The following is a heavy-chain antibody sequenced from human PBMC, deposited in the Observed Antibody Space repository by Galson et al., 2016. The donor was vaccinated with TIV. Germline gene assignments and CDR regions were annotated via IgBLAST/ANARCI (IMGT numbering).Heavy chain of an antibody. J-gene: IGHJ2*01. CDR1: GDTFSSYA. CDR3: ARAPYGENWYFDL. D-gene: IGHD3-10*01. Sequence: SVKVSCKASGDTFSSYAISWVRQAPGQGLEWMGRIIPMLGVTNYAQNFQGRVTITADKSTSTVYMDLSNLRSDDTAVYFCARAPYGENWYFDLWGRGTLVTVSS. CDR2: IIPMLGVT. V-gene: IGHV1-69*04.